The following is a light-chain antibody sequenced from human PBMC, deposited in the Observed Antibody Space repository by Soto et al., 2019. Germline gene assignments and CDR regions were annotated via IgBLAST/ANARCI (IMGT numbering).Light chain of an antibody. V-gene: IGKV3-20*01. CDR1: QSVSSSY. Sequence: EIVLTQSPGTLSLSPGERATLSCRASQSVSSSYLAWYQQKPGQAPRLLIYGASSRATGIPDRFSGSGSGTDFTLTISRLEPEDFAVYYGQQYGSSTGTFGGGTKVEIK. J-gene: IGKJ4*01. CDR3: QQYGSSTGT. CDR2: GAS.